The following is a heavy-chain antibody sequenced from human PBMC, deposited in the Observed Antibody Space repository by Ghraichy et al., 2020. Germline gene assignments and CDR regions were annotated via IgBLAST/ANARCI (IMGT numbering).Heavy chain of an antibody. J-gene: IGHJ2*01. CDR3: ARVDGDYGDTHWYFDL. CDR1: GYTFTSYG. V-gene: IGHV1-18*04. CDR2: ISAYNGNT. Sequence: ASVKVSCKASGYTFTSYGISWVRQAPGQGLEWMGWISAYNGNTNYAQKLQGRVTMTTDTSTSTAYMELRSLRSDDTAVYYCARVDGDYGDTHWYFDLWGRGTLVTVSS. D-gene: IGHD4-17*01.